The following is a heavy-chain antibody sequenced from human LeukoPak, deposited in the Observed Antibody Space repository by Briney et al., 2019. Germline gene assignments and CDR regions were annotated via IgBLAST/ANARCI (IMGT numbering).Heavy chain of an antibody. D-gene: IGHD2-2*01. CDR1: GGTFSSYA. V-gene: IGHV1-69*13. CDR3: ARAKGDYCSSTSCYNWFDP. Sequence: SVKVSCKASGGTFSSYAISWVRQPPGQGLEWVGGIIPIFGTANYAQKFQGRVTITADESTSTAYMELSSLRSEDTAVYYCARAKGDYCSSTSCYNWFDPWGQGTLVTVSS. J-gene: IGHJ5*02. CDR2: IIPIFGTA.